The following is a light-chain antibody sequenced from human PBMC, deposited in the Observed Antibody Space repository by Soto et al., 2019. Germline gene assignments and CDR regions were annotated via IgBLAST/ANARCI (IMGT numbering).Light chain of an antibody. V-gene: IGLV2-14*01. Sequence: QSALTQPASVSGSPGQSITVSCTGTTSDVGGYDYVAWYQQHPGKAPKLVIYDVSSRPSGVSNRFSGSKSGNTASLTISGLQAEDEADYYCSSYLGSSTLSGVFGTGTKVTV. CDR2: DVS. CDR3: SSYLGSSTLSGV. CDR1: TSDVGGYDY. J-gene: IGLJ1*01.